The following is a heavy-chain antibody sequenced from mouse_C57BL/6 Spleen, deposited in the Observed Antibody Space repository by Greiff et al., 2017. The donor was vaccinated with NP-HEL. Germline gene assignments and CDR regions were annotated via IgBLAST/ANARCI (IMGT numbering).Heavy chain of an antibody. V-gene: IGHV1-26*01. CDR1: GYTFTDYY. CDR3: ATYYDYGPFAY. J-gene: IGHJ3*01. Sequence: EVQLQQSGPELVKPGASVKISCKASGYTFTDYYMNWVKQSHGKSLEWIGDINPNNGGTSYNQKFKGKATLTVDKSSSTAYMELRSLTSEDSAVYYRATYYDYGPFAYWGQGTLVTVSA. CDR2: INPNNGGT. D-gene: IGHD2-4*01.